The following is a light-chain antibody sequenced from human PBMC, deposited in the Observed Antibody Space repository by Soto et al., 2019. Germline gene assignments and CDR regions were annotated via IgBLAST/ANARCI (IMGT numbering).Light chain of an antibody. Sequence: DVQMTQSPSSLSASVGDRVTITCRASQDISSYFAWYQQKPGKVPMVLIFAASTLQPGVPSRFSGSGSGTDFALTISSLQPEDVATYYCQKYNSAPNTFGGGTKVELK. CDR2: AAS. V-gene: IGKV1-27*01. CDR1: QDISSY. J-gene: IGKJ4*01. CDR3: QKYNSAPNT.